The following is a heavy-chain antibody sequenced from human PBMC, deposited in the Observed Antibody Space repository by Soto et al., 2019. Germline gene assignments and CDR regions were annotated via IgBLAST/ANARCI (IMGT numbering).Heavy chain of an antibody. J-gene: IGHJ3*02. CDR1: GFPFSDYA. D-gene: IGHD2-15*01. V-gene: IGHV3-23*01. CDR3: TKAGYCSGGTCKVGFHI. Sequence: VQLLESGGALVQPGGSLRLSCVDSGFPFSDYAMSWVRQAPGEGLEWVSSLSGNGDNTYYADPVKGRFTISRDNSRNTLYLQMKSLRAEDTAVYYCTKAGYCSGGTCKVGFHIWGQGTMVTVSS. CDR2: LSGNGDNT.